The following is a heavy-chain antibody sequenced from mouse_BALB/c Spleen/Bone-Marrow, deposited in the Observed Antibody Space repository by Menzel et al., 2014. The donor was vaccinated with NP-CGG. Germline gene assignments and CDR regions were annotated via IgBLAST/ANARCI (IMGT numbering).Heavy chain of an antibody. CDR3: ARWNGYYAMGY. Sequence: VQLKESGPALVKPSQSLSLTCTVTGYSITSGYSWHWIRQFPGNTLEWMGYIHYSGGTNYNPSLKSRISITRDTSKNQFFLQLNSVTTEDTATYYCARWNGYYAMGYWGQGTSVTVSS. D-gene: IGHD1-2*01. V-gene: IGHV3-1*02. CDR2: IHYSGGT. CDR1: GYSITSGYS. J-gene: IGHJ4*01.